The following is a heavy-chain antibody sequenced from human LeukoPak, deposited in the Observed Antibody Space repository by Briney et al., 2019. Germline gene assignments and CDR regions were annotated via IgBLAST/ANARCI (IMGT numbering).Heavy chain of an antibody. CDR3: AREKRDDILTGYYTDY. CDR1: GFTFSSYV. Sequence: GGSLRLSCAASGFTFSSYVMNWVRQAPGKGPEWVSALSGSGDITTYADSVKGRFTISRDNAKNTLYLQMNSLRAEDTAVYYCAREKRDDILTGYYTDYWGQGTLVTVSS. J-gene: IGHJ4*02. CDR2: LSGSGDIT. D-gene: IGHD3-9*01. V-gene: IGHV3-23*01.